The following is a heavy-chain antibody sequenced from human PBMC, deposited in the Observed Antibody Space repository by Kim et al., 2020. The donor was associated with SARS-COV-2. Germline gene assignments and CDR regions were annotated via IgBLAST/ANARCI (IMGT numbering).Heavy chain of an antibody. D-gene: IGHD3-9*01. CDR1: GYTFTSYA. Sequence: ASVKVSCKASGYTFTSYAMHWVRQAPGQRLEWMGWINAGNGNTKYSQKFQGRVTITRDTSASTAYMELSSLRSEDTAVYYCARGVLRYFARNSGRRSWFDPWGQGTLVTVSS. J-gene: IGHJ5*02. V-gene: IGHV1-3*01. CDR3: ARGVLRYFARNSGRRSWFDP. CDR2: INAGNGNT.